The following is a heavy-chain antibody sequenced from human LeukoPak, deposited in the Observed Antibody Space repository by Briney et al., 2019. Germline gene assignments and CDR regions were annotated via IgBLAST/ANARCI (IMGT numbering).Heavy chain of an antibody. V-gene: IGHV3-30*18. CDR3: AKEHDYYDSSGYYRPMPDY. D-gene: IGHD3-22*01. CDR1: GFTFSSYG. CDR2: PTYDGSNK. Sequence: PGRTLTLICAASGFTFSSYGMHSTIKATGNGHDRVPIPTYDGSNKYYADSVKGRFTISRDNSKNTLYLQMNSLRAEDTAVYYCAKEHDYYDSSGYYRPMPDYWGQGTLVTVSS. J-gene: IGHJ4*02.